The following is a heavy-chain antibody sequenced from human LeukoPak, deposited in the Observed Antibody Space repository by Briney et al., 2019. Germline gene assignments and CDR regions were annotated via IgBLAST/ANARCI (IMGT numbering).Heavy chain of an antibody. D-gene: IGHD2-2*03. V-gene: IGHV4-39*07. Sequence: PSETLSLTCTVSGGSISSSSYYWGWIRQPPGKGLEWIGSIYYSGSTYYNPSLKSRVTVSVDRSKNQFSLKLSSVTAADTAVYYCARGVGYCSSTSCYGLEKENYFDYWGQGTLVTVSS. CDR3: ARGVGYCSSTSCYGLEKENYFDY. CDR2: IYYSGST. CDR1: GGSISSSSYY. J-gene: IGHJ4*02.